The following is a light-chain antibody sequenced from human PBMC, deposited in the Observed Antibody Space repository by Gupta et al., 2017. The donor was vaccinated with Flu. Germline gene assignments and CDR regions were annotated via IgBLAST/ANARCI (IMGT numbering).Light chain of an antibody. V-gene: IGKV3-11*01. CDR1: QSVSNY. J-gene: IGKJ5*01. CDR3: QQRSSCPST. CDR2: DAS. Sequence: EIVLTQSPATLSLSPGERATLSCRASQSVSNYLAWYQQKPGQAPRLLIYDASKRATGIPGRVSGSGSGTDFTLTISSGEPEDFAVYYCQQRSSCPSTFGQGTRLEIK.